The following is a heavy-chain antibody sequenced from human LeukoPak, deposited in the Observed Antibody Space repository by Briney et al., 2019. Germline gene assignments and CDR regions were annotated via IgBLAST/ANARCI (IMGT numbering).Heavy chain of an antibody. V-gene: IGHV3-7*01. J-gene: IGHJ4*02. CDR2: IKEDGSEK. D-gene: IGHD3-16*01. CDR3: ARDAMRGGDYDY. CDR1: GFTFSRFW. Sequence: GGSLRLSCAASGFTFSRFWMSWVRQAPGKGLEWVANIKEDGSEKHYVDSVKGRFTISRDNAKNSLYLQMNSLKGDDTSVYYCARDAMRGGDYDYWGQGTLVTVSS.